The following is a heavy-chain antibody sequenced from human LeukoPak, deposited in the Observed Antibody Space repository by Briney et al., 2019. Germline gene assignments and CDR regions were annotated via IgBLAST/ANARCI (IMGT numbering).Heavy chain of an antibody. J-gene: IGHJ3*02. CDR2: ISSSGGST. CDR3: ARDFNYYESYTYWDAFDI. CDR1: GFTFTSYG. Sequence: GGSLRLSCAATGFTFTSYGMSWVRQAPGKGLEWVSGISSSGGSTFYADSVKGRFTISRDNAKSSLSLRMNSLRAEDTAVYYCARDFNYYESYTYWDAFDIWGQGTMVTVSS. V-gene: IGHV3-23*01. D-gene: IGHD3-22*01.